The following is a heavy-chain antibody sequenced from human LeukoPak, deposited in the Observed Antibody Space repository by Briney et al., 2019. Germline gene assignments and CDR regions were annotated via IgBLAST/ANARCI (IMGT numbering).Heavy chain of an antibody. Sequence: SVKVSCKASGNSISNYAVSWVRQAPGQGFEWMGGVIPIFGTADYAQKFQGRVTITADQSTSTTYMALSSLKSEDTATYYCTTRACHAGGCSSSFYYYYGLHFWGQGTTVSVSS. CDR1: GNSISNYA. D-gene: IGHD3-16*01. J-gene: IGHJ6*02. V-gene: IGHV1-69*13. CDR2: VIPIFGTA. CDR3: TTRACHAGGCSSSFYYYYGLHF.